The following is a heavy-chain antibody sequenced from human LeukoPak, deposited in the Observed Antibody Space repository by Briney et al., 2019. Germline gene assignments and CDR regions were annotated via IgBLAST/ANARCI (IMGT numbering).Heavy chain of an antibody. CDR2: IYPGDSDT. Sequence: KAGESLKISCKGSGYNFADNWIGWVRQMPGKGLEWMGIIYPGDSDTRCSPSFQGQVTFSADKSISTAYLQWSSLKASDTAMYYCTRIRGAVVAATPLWFDPWGQGTLVTVSS. D-gene: IGHD2-15*01. CDR1: GYNFADNW. J-gene: IGHJ5*02. CDR3: TRIRGAVVAATPLWFDP. V-gene: IGHV5-51*01.